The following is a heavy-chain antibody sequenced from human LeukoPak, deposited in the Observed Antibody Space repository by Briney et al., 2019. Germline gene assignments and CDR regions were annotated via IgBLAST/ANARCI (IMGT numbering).Heavy chain of an antibody. CDR2: IYYSGST. D-gene: IGHD3-16*01. V-gene: IGHV4-31*03. CDR3: ASITPRGESSGFDY. Sequence: SEILSLTCTVSGGSISSGGYYWSWIRQHPGKGLEWIGYIYYSGSTYYNPSLKSRVTISVDTSKNQFSLKLSSVTAADTAVYYCASITPRGESSGFDYWGQGTLVTVSS. CDR1: GGSISSGGYY. J-gene: IGHJ4*02.